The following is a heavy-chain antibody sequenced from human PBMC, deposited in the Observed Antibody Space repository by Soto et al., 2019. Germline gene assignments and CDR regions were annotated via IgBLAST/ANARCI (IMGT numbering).Heavy chain of an antibody. CDR2: ISAYNGNT. J-gene: IGHJ6*03. D-gene: IGHD3-3*01. CDR1: GYTFTSYG. V-gene: IGHV1-18*01. Sequence: ASVKVSCKASGYTFTSYGISWVRQAPGQGLEWMGWISAYNGNTNYAQKLQGRVTMTTDTSTSTAYMELRSLRSDDTAVYYCARDFAYLDFWSGYYANNYYYYYMDVWGKGTTVTVSS. CDR3: ARDFAYLDFWSGYYANNYYYYYMDV.